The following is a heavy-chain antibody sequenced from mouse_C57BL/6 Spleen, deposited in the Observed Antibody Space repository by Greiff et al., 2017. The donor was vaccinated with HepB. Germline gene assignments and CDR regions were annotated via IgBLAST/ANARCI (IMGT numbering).Heavy chain of an antibody. CDR1: GFTFSSYT. Sequence: EVMLVESGGGLVKPGGSLKLSCAASGFTFSSYTMSWVRQTPEKRLEWVATISGGGGNTYYPDSVKGRFTISRDNAKNTLYLQMSSLRSEDTALYYCARLYDYDEGFAYWGQGTLVTVSA. V-gene: IGHV5-9*01. CDR2: ISGGGGNT. J-gene: IGHJ3*01. D-gene: IGHD2-4*01. CDR3: ARLYDYDEGFAY.